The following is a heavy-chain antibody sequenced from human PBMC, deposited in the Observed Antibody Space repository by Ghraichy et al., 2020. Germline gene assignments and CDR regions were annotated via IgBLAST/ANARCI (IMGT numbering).Heavy chain of an antibody. D-gene: IGHD3-10*01. CDR3: VKDRLTDYYGSGSEN. CDR1: GFTFSSYV. J-gene: IGHJ4*02. Sequence: GGSLRLSCSASGFTFSSYVMHWVRQAPEKGLEFVSAITTKGDTTFYADSVKGRFTISRDNSKNTLYLQMSSLRAADTAVYYCVKDRLTDYYGSGSENWGQGTLVTVSS. V-gene: IGHV3-64D*06. CDR2: ITTKGDTT.